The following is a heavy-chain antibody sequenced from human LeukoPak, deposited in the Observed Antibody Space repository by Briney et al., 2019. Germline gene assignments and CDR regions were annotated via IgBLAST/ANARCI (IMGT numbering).Heavy chain of an antibody. D-gene: IGHD4-17*01. J-gene: IGHJ4*02. V-gene: IGHV3-66*01. CDR2: IYSGGST. CDR1: GFTVSSNY. CDR3: ARDRNGDWFDY. Sequence: GGSLRLSCAASGFTVSSNYMSWVRQAPGKGLEWVSVIYSGGSTYYADSVKGRFTISRDNSKNTLYLQMNSLRAEDTAVYCCARDRNGDWFDYWGQGTLVTVSS.